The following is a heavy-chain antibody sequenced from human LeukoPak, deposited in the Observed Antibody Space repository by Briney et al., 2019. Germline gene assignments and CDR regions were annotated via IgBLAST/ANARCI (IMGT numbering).Heavy chain of an antibody. Sequence: PGGSLRLSCAASGFTFSAFWMHWVRQAPGKGLVWVSRINSDGSSTTYADSVKGRFTVSRDNAKNTLYLQMDSLRAEDSAVYYCARYSGSYEVNYYYYYGMDVWGQGTTVTVSS. CDR2: INSDGSST. D-gene: IGHD1-26*01. J-gene: IGHJ6*02. CDR3: ARYSGSYEVNYYYYYGMDV. CDR1: GFTFSAFW. V-gene: IGHV3-74*01.